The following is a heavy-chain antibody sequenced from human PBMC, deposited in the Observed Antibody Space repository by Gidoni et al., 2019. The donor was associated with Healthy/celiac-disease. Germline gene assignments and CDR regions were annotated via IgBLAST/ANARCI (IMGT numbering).Heavy chain of an antibody. V-gene: IGHV4-59*01. D-gene: IGHD5-12*01. CDR3: ARDLSPGYSGYNAFDI. Sequence: QVQLQESGPGLVKPSETLSLTCTVSGCSISSYYWSWIRQPPGKGLEWIGYIYYSGSTNYNPSLKSRVTISVDTSKNQFSLKLSSVTAADTAVYYCARDLSPGYSGYNAFDIWGQGTMVTVSS. CDR2: IYYSGST. J-gene: IGHJ3*02. CDR1: GCSISSYY.